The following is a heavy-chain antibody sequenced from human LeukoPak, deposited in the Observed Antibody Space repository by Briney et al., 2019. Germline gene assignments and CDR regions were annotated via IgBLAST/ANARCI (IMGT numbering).Heavy chain of an antibody. CDR2: ISGYNGNT. J-gene: IGHJ3*01. D-gene: IGHD3-10*01. CDR3: ARVGDGGGFDV. Sequence: ASVKVSCKASGYTSTSYGISWVRQAPGQGLEWMGRISGYNGNTNFAQKLQGRVTMTTDTSTSTAYMELRSLRSDDTAIYYCARVGDGGGFDVWGQGTMVTVSS. V-gene: IGHV1-18*01. CDR1: GYTSTSYG.